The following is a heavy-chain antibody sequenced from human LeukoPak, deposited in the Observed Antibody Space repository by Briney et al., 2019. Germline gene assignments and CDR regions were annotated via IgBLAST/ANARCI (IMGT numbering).Heavy chain of an antibody. D-gene: IGHD6-19*01. Sequence: PSETLSLTCTVSGGSISSSSYYWGWIRQPPGKGLEWIGSIYYSGSTYYNPSLKSRVTISVDTSKNQFSLKLSSVTAADTAVYYCARDPRAYSSGRGGFFDYWGQGTLVTVSS. J-gene: IGHJ4*02. CDR1: GGSISSSSYY. V-gene: IGHV4-39*07. CDR3: ARDPRAYSSGRGGFFDY. CDR2: IYYSGST.